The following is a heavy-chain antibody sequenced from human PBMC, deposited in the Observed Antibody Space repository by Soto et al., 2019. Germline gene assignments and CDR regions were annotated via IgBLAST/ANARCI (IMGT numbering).Heavy chain of an antibody. D-gene: IGHD6-19*01. CDR2: IIPIVGTA. V-gene: IGHV1-69*01. CDR1: GGTFSSYA. CDR3: ATLPGIAVVGPDY. Sequence: QVQLVQSGAEVKKPGSSVKVSCKASGGTFSSYAISWVRQAPGQGLEWMGGIIPIVGTANYEQKFQGRGTIPADESTSTAYMELSSLRSEDTAVYSCATLPGIAVVGPDYWGQGTLVTVSS. J-gene: IGHJ4*02.